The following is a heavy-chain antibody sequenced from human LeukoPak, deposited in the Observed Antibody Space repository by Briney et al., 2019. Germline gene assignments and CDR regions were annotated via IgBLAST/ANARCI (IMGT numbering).Heavy chain of an antibody. CDR3: ARDYSSSWYLPDY. CDR1: GYTFTSYG. CDR2: INPNSGGT. D-gene: IGHD6-13*01. J-gene: IGHJ4*02. Sequence: GASVKVSRKASGYTFTSYGISWVRQAPGQGLEWMGWINPNSGGTNYAQKFQGRVTMTRDTSISTAYMELSRLRSDDTAVYYCARDYSSSWYLPDYWGQGTLVTVSS. V-gene: IGHV1-2*02.